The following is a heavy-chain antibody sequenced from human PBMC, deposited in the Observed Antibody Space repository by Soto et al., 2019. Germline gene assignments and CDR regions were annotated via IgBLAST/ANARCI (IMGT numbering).Heavy chain of an antibody. Sequence: PSETLSLTCTVSGGSISSSSYYWGWIRQPPGKGLEWIGSIYYSGSTYYNPSLKSRVTISVDTSKNQFSLKLSSVTAADTAVYWAAAGNYYYYGMDVWGQGTTVTVSS. CDR2: IYYSGST. CDR3: AAGNYYYYGMDV. J-gene: IGHJ6*02. D-gene: IGHD6-13*01. CDR1: GGSISSSSYY. V-gene: IGHV4-39*01.